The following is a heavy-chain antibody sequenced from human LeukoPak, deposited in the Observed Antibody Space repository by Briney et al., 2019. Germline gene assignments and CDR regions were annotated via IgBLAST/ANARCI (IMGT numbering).Heavy chain of an antibody. CDR2: IYTDNSDV. CDR3: ARGTSKFPDYGGLYWNY. D-gene: IGHD4-23*01. V-gene: IGHV5-51*01. Sequence: TGESLKISCKASGYSFTNYWIVWLRQMPGRGLEWMGIIYTDNSDVRYSPSFQGQVTISADKSISTAYVQWSSLKASDTAMYYCARGTSKFPDYGGLYWNYWGQGTLVTVSS. CDR1: GYSFTNYW. J-gene: IGHJ4*02.